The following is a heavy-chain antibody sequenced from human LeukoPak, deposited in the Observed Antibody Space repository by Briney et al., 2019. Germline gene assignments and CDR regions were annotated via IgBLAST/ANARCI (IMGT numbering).Heavy chain of an antibody. V-gene: IGHV4-39*07. CDR3: AREQEWLKVFDI. Sequence: SETLSLTCTVSGGSISSSSYYWGWIRQPPGKGLEWIGSIYYSGSTYYNPSLKSRVTISVDTSKNQFSLKLSSVTAADTAVYYCAREQEWLKVFDIWGQGTMVTVSS. CDR1: GGSISSSSYY. J-gene: IGHJ3*02. D-gene: IGHD3-3*01. CDR2: IYYSGST.